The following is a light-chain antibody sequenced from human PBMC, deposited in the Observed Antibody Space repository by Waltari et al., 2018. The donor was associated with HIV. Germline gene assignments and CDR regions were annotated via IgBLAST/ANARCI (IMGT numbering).Light chain of an antibody. CDR1: SSDLGVYKS. V-gene: IGLV2-8*01. Sequence: QSALTQPPSASGSPGQSVTISCTGASSDLGVYKSVSWYQQRPGKAPKVIISEVSKRSSWVPNRFSGSPSGNTASLTVSGLQADDEAEYFCSFYGGSNILVFGGGTKLTVL. CDR2: EVS. CDR3: SFYGGSNILV. J-gene: IGLJ2*01.